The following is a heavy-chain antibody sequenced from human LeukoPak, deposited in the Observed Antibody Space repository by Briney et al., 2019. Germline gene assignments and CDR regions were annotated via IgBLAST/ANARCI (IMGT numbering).Heavy chain of an antibody. D-gene: IGHD4-17*01. CDR1: GGSISSGGYS. J-gene: IGHJ4*02. CDR2: IYHSGST. CDR3: AREGDYGFDY. Sequence: SETLSLTCAVSGGSISSGGYSWSWIRQPPGKGLEWIGYIYHSGSTYYNPSLKGRVTISVDRSKNQFSLKLSSVTAADTAVYYCAREGDYGFDYWGQGTLVTVSS. V-gene: IGHV4-30-2*01.